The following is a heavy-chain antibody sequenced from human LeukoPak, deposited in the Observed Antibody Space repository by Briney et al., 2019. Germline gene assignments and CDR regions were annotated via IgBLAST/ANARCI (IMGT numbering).Heavy chain of an antibody. CDR3: ARLRGGIYSSRDAFDI. Sequence: GASVKVSCKASGYTFTTNGVSWVRQAPGQGLEWLAWISPYDGDTNYTPDLQGRVTLSTDTSTSTAYMEPTSLRSDDTAVYYCARLRGGIYSSRDAFDIWGQGTMVTVSS. J-gene: IGHJ3*02. V-gene: IGHV1-18*04. CDR1: GYTFTTNG. D-gene: IGHD2-2*01. CDR2: ISPYDGDT.